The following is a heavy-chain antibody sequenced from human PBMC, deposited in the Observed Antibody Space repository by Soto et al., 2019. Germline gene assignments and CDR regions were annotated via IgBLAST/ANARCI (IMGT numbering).Heavy chain of an antibody. CDR2: IYYSGST. J-gene: IGHJ5*02. Sequence: TLSLTCTVSGGSISSYYWSWIRQPPGKGLEWIGYIYYSGSTNYNPSLKSRVTISVDTSKNQFSLKLSSVTAADTAVYYCARDQVGRGYCSGGSCYYSPWFDPWGQGTLVTVSS. CDR3: ARDQVGRGYCSGGSCYYSPWFDP. CDR1: GGSISSYY. D-gene: IGHD2-15*01. V-gene: IGHV4-59*01.